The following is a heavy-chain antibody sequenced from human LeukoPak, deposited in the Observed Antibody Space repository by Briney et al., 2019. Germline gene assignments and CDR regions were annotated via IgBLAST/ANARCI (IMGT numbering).Heavy chain of an antibody. V-gene: IGHV3-23*01. D-gene: IGHD2-2*02. J-gene: IGHJ5*02. CDR1: GFTFSSYA. CDR3: AKSGCSSTSCYSILAGWVDP. CDR2: ISGSGGST. Sequence: GGSLRLSCAASGFTFSSYAMSWVRQARGKGLEWVSAISGSGGSTYYADSVKGRFTISRDNSKNTLYLQMNSLRAEDTAVYYCAKSGCSSTSCYSILAGWVDPWGQGTLVTVSS.